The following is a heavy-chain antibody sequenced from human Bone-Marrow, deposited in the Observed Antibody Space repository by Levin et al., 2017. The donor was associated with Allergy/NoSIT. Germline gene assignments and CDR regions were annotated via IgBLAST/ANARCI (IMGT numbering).Heavy chain of an antibody. J-gene: IGHJ6*02. Sequence: GGSLRLSCEASGFTFNRYGMHWVRQAPGKGLEWVAVISYDGSNRYYVDSVKGRFTISRDNSQNTLFLQMHSLSPEDTAVYYCAKDLGGPYISGTFYPYGMDVWGQGTTVTVSS. D-gene: IGHD3-10*01. CDR3: AKDLGGPYISGTFYPYGMDV. CDR2: ISYDGSNR. CDR1: GFTFNRYG. V-gene: IGHV3-30*18.